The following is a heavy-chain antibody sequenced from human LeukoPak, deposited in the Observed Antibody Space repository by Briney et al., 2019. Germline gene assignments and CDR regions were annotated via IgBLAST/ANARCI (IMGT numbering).Heavy chain of an antibody. CDR3: AKGSGSSCYSPCDY. D-gene: IGHD2-15*01. V-gene: IGHV3-23*01. CDR2: ISGSGGSI. CDR1: GFTFSSYA. J-gene: IGHJ4*02. Sequence: PGGSLRLSCAASGFTFSSYAMSWVRQAPGKGLEWVSAISGSGGSIYYADSVKGRFTISRDNSKDTLYLRMDSLRAEDTAVYYCAKGSGSSCYSPCDYWGQGILVTVSS.